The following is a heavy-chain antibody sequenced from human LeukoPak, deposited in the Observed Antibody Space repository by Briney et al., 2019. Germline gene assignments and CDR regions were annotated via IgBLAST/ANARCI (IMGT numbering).Heavy chain of an antibody. J-gene: IGHJ5*02. CDR3: ARDRTTTGTTNWFDP. V-gene: IGHV3-21*01. Sequence: PGGSLRLSCATSGFTFSSYSMNWVRQAPGKGLEWVSSISSSSSYIYYADSVKGRFTISRDNAKNSLYLQMNSLRAEDTAAYYCARDRTTTGTTNWFDPWGQGTLVTVSS. D-gene: IGHD1-1*01. CDR2: ISSSSSYI. CDR1: GFTFSSYS.